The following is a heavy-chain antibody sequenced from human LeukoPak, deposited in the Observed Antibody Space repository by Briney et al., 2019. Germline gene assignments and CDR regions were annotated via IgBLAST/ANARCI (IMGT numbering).Heavy chain of an antibody. CDR2: ISYDGNDK. V-gene: IGHV3-30*18. Sequence: TGGSLRLSCAASGFTFSNYGMHWVRQAPGKGLEWVAVISYDGNDKSYADSVKGRFTISRDNSKNTLYLQMNSLRAEDTAVYYCAKDRTFDYWGQGTLVTVSS. CDR1: GFTFSNYG. CDR3: AKDRTFDY. J-gene: IGHJ4*02.